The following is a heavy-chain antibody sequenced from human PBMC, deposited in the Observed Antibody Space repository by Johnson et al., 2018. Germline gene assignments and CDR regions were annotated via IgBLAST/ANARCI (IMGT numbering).Heavy chain of an antibody. CDR1: GYTFTSYA. V-gene: IGHV1-3*01. CDR2: INAGNGNT. D-gene: IGHD3-16*01. J-gene: IGHJ3*02. CDR3: ARDRRGGGMTRDAFDI. Sequence: QVQLQESGAEVKKPGASVKVSCKASGYTFTSYAMHWVRQAPGQRLEWMGWINAGNGNTKYSQKFQGRVTITRDTSASTAYMERSSLRSEDTAVYYCARDRRGGGMTRDAFDIWGQGTMVTVSS.